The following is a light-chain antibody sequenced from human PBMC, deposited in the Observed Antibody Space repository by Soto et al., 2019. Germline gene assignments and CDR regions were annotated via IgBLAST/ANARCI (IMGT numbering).Light chain of an antibody. Sequence: QSALTQPPSASGSPGQSVTISCTGTSSDVGAYNHVSWYQQHPGKAPKVMIYEVNKRPSGVPDRFSGSKSGNTASLTVSGLQAEDEADYYCTSYAGSNNLVFGGGTQLTGL. V-gene: IGLV2-8*01. CDR3: TSYAGSNNLV. J-gene: IGLJ2*01. CDR1: SSDVGAYNH. CDR2: EVN.